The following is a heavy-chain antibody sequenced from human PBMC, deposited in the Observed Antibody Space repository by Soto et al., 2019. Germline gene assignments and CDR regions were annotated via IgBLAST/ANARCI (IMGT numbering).Heavy chain of an antibody. CDR2: IYPTGST. D-gene: IGHD3-10*01. CDR3: ARDPPGPSPRWVL. Sequence: TLSLTCTVSGGSISSGGYSWSWIRQSPEKGLEWLGCIYPTGSTYYHPSLKSRVTISIDTSRNQFSLNLTSVTAADTAVYYCARDPPGPSPRWVLWGQGTTVTGSS. CDR1: GGSISSGGYS. V-gene: IGHV4-30-2*06. J-gene: IGHJ6*02.